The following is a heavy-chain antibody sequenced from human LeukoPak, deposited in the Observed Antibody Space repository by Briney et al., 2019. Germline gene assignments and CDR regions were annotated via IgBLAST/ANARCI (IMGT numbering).Heavy chain of an antibody. CDR3: ARDAGEQYYYYYMDV. J-gene: IGHJ6*03. D-gene: IGHD6-13*01. Sequence: GASVKVSCKASGYTFTGYYMHWVRQAPGQGLEWMGWINPNSGGTNYAQKFQGRVTMTRDTSISTAYMELSRLRSDDTAVYYCARDAGEQYYYYYMDVWGKGTTVTVSS. CDR2: INPNSGGT. CDR1: GYTFTGYY. V-gene: IGHV1-2*02.